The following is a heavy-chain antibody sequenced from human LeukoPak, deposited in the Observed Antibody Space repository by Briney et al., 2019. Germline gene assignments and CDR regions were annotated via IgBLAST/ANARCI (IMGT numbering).Heavy chain of an antibody. D-gene: IGHD3-10*01. J-gene: IGHJ4*02. CDR3: ARFGITVVRGGKYYFDY. Sequence: SETLSLTCTVSGGSISNYYWSWIRQPPGKGLEWIGHIYYSGATKYSPSLKSRITISVDTSKNQLSPMLSSVTAADTAVYYCARFGITVVRGGKYYFDYWGQGTLVTVSS. CDR2: IYYSGAT. CDR1: GGSISNYY. V-gene: IGHV4-59*08.